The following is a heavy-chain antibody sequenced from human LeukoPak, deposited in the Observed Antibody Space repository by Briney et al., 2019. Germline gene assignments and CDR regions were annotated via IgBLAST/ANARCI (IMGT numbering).Heavy chain of an antibody. D-gene: IGHD3-10*01. CDR2: IYSGGST. CDR3: ARDRGGLGSVFDY. Sequence: GESLTLTCAPSVFTVSSNYLRCVPHAQGKGLVWVSVIYSGGSTYYADSVKGRFTISRDNSKNMVYLQMNSLTAEDTAVYYCARDRGGLGSVFDYWGQGTLVTVSS. CDR1: VFTVSSNY. V-gene: IGHV3-53*01. J-gene: IGHJ4*02.